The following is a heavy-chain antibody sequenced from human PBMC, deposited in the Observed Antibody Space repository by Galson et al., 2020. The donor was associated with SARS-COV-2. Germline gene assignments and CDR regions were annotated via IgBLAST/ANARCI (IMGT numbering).Heavy chain of an antibody. CDR1: GFTFSSYW. D-gene: IGHD3-3*01. J-gene: IGHJ6*03. CDR3: ARVNYDFWSGYGYYYYYMDV. V-gene: IGHV3-7*03. Sequence: GGSLRLSCAASGFTFSSYWMSWVRQAPGKGLEWVANIKKDGGEKYYVDSVKGRFTISRDNAKNSLYLQMNSLRAEDTAVYYCARVNYDFWSGYGYYYYYMDVWGKGTTVTVSS. CDR2: IKKDGGEK.